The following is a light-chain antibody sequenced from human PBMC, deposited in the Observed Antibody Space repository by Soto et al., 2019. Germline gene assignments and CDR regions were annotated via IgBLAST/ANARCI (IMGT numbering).Light chain of an antibody. CDR1: SSDVGGYNY. Sequence: QSALTQPASVSGSPGQSITISCTGTSSDVGGYNYVSWYQQYPGKAPKLMIYEVSNRPSGVSNRFSGSKSGNTASLTISGLQAEDEAYYYSSSYSTTITWVFGAGTKLTVL. J-gene: IGLJ3*02. V-gene: IGLV2-14*01. CDR2: EVS. CDR3: SSYSTTITWV.